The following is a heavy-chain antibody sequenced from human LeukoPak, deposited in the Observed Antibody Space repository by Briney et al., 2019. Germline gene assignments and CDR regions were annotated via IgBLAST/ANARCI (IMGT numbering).Heavy chain of an antibody. CDR2: IYHSGST. CDR1: GGSISSSNW. CDR3: ARDNYGSGSLWVWFDP. V-gene: IGHV4-4*02. D-gene: IGHD3-10*01. J-gene: IGHJ5*02. Sequence: SETLSLTCAVSGGSISSSNWWSWVRQPPGKGLEWIGEIYHSGSTNYNPSLKSRVTISVDTSKNQFSLKLSSVTAADTAVYYCARDNYGSGSLWVWFDPWGQGTLVTVSS.